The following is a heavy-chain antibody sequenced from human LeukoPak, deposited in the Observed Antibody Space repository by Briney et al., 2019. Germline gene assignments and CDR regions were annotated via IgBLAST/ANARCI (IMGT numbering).Heavy chain of an antibody. Sequence: PGGSLRLSCTASGFPFSGNAMHWVRQAPGKGLEWVGVIFYDGNTVHYADSVKGRFTISRDNSKNTLYLQMNSLRAEDTAVYYCAKGGYSSSWYRGYWGQGTLVTVSS. V-gene: IGHV3-30-3*01. CDR2: IFYDGNTV. CDR3: AKGGYSSSWYRGY. J-gene: IGHJ4*02. CDR1: GFPFSGNA. D-gene: IGHD6-13*01.